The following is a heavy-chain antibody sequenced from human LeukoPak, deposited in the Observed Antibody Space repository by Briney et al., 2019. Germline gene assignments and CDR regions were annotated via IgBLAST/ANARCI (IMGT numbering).Heavy chain of an antibody. CDR1: GYSFNTYY. J-gene: IGHJ6*02. Sequence: GAPVKVSCKASGYSFNTYYMHWVRQAPGQGLEWMGIFNPNGDTTSNAQKFQGRITLTRDTSTTTVYMELSNLRSEDTAVYYCAREYCTGGSCNARFVYDGLDVWGQGTTVTVSS. CDR3: AREYCTGGSCNARFVYDGLDV. CDR2: FNPNGDTT. V-gene: IGHV1-46*02. D-gene: IGHD2-15*01.